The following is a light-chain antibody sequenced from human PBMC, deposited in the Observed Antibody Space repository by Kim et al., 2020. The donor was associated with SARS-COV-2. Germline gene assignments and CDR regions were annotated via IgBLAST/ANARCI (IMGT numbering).Light chain of an antibody. J-gene: IGLJ1*01. CDR2: GNN. CDR3: QSYDSSLNAYV. V-gene: IGLV1-40*01. Sequence: QSVLTQPPSVSGAPGQRDTLSCTGRSSNIGAGYDAHWYQQLPGRAPKLLISGNNKRPSGVPDRFSGSKSGTSASLAITGLQADDEADYYCQSYDSSLNAYVFGTGTKVTVL. CDR1: SSNIGAGYD.